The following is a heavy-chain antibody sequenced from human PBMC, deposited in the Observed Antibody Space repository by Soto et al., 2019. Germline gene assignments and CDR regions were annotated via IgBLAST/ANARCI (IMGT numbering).Heavy chain of an antibody. V-gene: IGHV3-74*01. CDR2: INSDGSST. Sequence: RLSCAASGSTFSSYGMHWVRQAPGEGLVWVSRINSDGSSTSYADSVKGRFTISRDNAKNTLYRQMNSLRAEDTAVYYCARPYCSGGSCYYYFEYWGHGT. D-gene: IGHD2-15*01. CDR3: ARPYCSGGSCYYYFEY. J-gene: IGHJ4*01. CDR1: GSTFSSYG.